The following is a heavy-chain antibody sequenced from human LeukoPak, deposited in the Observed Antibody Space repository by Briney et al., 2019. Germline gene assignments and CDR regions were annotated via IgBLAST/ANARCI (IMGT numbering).Heavy chain of an antibody. D-gene: IGHD2-2*02. CDR3: TAPSSYTL. J-gene: IGHJ4*02. V-gene: IGHV3-15*01. Sequence: GGSLRLSCAASGFTFSKAWQSWVRQPPGKGLEWVGRIKSKTDGGKTDYAAPVKGRFTISRDDSKNTLYLQMNSLKIEDTAVYYCTAPSSYTLWGQGTLVTVSS. CDR1: GFTFSKAW. CDR2: IKSKTDGGKT.